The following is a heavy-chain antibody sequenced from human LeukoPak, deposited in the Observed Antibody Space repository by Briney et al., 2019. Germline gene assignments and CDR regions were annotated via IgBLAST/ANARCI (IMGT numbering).Heavy chain of an antibody. CDR3: ARLVAATHY. J-gene: IGHJ4*02. D-gene: IGHD2-15*01. CDR2: IKQDGSEK. CDR1: GFTFSSYS. V-gene: IGHV3-7*01. Sequence: GGSLRLSCAASGFTFSSYSMNWVRQAPGKGLEWVANIKQDGSEKYYVDSVKGRFTISRDNAKNSLYLQMNSLRAEDTAVYYCARLVAATHYWGQGTLVTVSS.